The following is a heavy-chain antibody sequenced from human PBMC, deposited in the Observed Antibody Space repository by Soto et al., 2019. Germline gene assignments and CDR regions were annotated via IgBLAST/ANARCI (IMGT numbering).Heavy chain of an antibody. D-gene: IGHD6-19*01. V-gene: IGHV4-34*01. CDR2: INHSGST. CDR1: GGSFSGYY. J-gene: IGHJ5*02. Sequence: SETLSLTCAVYGGSFSGYYWSWIRQPPGKGLEWIGEINHSGSTNYNPSLKSRVTISVDTSKNQFSLKLSSVTAADTAVYYCARGQSIAVAGTHWFVPWGQGTLVTVSS. CDR3: ARGQSIAVAGTHWFVP.